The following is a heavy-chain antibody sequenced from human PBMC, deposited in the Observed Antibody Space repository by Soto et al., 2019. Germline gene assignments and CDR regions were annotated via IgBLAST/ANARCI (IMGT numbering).Heavy chain of an antibody. CDR2: IYSGGST. CDR3: ARPTQPGIAVN. V-gene: IGHV3-66*04. CDR1: GFTVSSNY. Sequence: GGSLRLSCAASGFTVSSNYMSWVRQAPGKGLEWVSFIYSGGSTYYADSVKGRFTISRDNSKNTLYLQMNSLRAEDTAVYYCARPTQPGIAVNWGQGTMGTVSS. D-gene: IGHD6-19*01. J-gene: IGHJ4*02.